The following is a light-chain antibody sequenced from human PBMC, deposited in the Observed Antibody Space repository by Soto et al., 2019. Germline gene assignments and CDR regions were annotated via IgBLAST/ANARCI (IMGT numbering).Light chain of an antibody. CDR1: SSDVGGYNY. J-gene: IGLJ1*01. Sequence: QSVLTQPASVSGSPGQSITISCTGTSSDVGGYNYVSWYQQHPGKAPKLMIYDVSNRPSGVSNRFSGSKSGNTASLTISGLQAEDVAAYCCSSSTSSSTTVYVSGTGTKVTDL. CDR3: SSSTSSSTTVYV. CDR2: DVS. V-gene: IGLV2-14*01.